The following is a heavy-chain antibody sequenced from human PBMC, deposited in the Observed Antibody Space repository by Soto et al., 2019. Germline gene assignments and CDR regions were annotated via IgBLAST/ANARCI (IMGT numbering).Heavy chain of an antibody. CDR1: GGFVNSDTHS. CDR2: IYSGGST. D-gene: IGHD2-15*01. J-gene: IGHJ6*02. Sequence: SETLSLTCTVSGGFVNSDTHSWSWIRQTPGKRLEWIGFIYSGGSTKNPSLRSRVTMSVDTSKNQFSLKLRSVIVADTAVYHGARFVRSCSATTCSTRADVWGPGITVNVYS. CDR3: ARFVRSCSATTCSTRADV. V-gene: IGHV4-61*01.